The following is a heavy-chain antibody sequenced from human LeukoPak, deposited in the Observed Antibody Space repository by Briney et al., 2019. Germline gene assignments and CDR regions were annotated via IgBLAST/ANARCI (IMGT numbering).Heavy chain of an antibody. J-gene: IGHJ3*02. D-gene: IGHD2-15*01. V-gene: IGHV4-31*03. Sequence: SRTLSLTYTVSGVSFSSGAYYWSWIRQHPGKGLEWIGSIYYSGSTYSNPSLKSRVTISVDKSKNQFSLKLNSVTAADTAVYYCARVPVDSDELDIWGQGTMVTVS. CDR1: GVSFSSGAYY. CDR3: ARVPVDSDELDI. CDR2: IYYSGST.